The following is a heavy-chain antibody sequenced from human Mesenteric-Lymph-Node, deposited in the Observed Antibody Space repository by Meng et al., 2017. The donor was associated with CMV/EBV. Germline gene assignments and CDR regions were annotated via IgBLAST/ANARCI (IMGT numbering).Heavy chain of an antibody. J-gene: IGHJ3*01. D-gene: IGHD1-7*01. Sequence: ASVKVSCKTSGYTFNAYHIHWVRQAPGQGPEWMGWIFPSSGGTNYAQKFQGRVTMTRDTSISTAYMELSRLRSDDTAVYYCARTARYNWNYATWGQGTMVTVSS. CDR1: GYTFNAYH. CDR3: ARTARYNWNYAT. V-gene: IGHV1-2*02. CDR2: IFPSSGGT.